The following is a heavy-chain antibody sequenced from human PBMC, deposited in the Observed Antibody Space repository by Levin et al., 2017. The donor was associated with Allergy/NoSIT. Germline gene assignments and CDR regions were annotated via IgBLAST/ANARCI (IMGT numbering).Heavy chain of an antibody. CDR1: GGSFSGYY. CDR3: AREYCSGGSCYPNYFDY. Sequence: PSETLSLTCAVYGGSFSGYYWSWIRQPPGKGLEWIGEINHSGSTNYNPSLKSRVTISVDTSKNQFSLKLSSVTAADTAVYYCAREYCSGGSCYPNYFDYWGQGTLVTVSS. D-gene: IGHD2-15*01. V-gene: IGHV4-34*01. J-gene: IGHJ4*02. CDR2: INHSGST.